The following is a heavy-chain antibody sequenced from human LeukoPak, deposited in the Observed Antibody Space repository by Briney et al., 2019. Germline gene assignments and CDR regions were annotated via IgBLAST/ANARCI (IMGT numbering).Heavy chain of an antibody. D-gene: IGHD6-13*01. V-gene: IGHV3-30*02. J-gene: IGHJ4*02. CDR2: IRYDGSNK. Sequence: GGSLRHSCAASGFTFSSYGMHWVRQAPGKGLEWVAFIRYDGSNKYYADSVKGRFTISRDNSKNTLYLQMNSLRAEDTAVYYCAKPYSSSWYVPGSFDYWGQGTLVTVSS. CDR1: GFTFSSYG. CDR3: AKPYSSSWYVPGSFDY.